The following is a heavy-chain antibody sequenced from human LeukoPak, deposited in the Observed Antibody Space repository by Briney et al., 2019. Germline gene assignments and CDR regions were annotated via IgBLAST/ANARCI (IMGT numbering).Heavy chain of an antibody. CDR1: GFTFSSYA. CDR3: AKLRDFSDSSGQFDY. Sequence: SGGSLRLSCAASGFTFSSYAMSWVRQAPGKGLEWVSATSGSGDGTFYADSVKGRFTISRDNSKNTLYLQMNSLRAEDTAIYYCAKLRDFSDSSGQFDYWGQGTLVTVSS. D-gene: IGHD3-22*01. CDR2: TSGSGDGT. J-gene: IGHJ4*02. V-gene: IGHV3-23*01.